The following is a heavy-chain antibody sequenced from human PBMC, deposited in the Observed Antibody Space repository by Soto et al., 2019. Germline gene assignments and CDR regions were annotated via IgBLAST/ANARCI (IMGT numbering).Heavy chain of an antibody. J-gene: IGHJ4*02. V-gene: IGHV4-34*01. CDR1: GGSFSGYY. CDR3: ARGPIRYFDWLSLQAYFDY. D-gene: IGHD3-9*01. CDR2: INHSGST. Sequence: SETLSLTCAVYGGSFSGYYWSWIRQPPGKGLEWIGEINHSGSTNYNPSLKSRVTISVDTSKNQFSLKLSSVTAADTAVYYCARGPIRYFDWLSLQAYFDYWRQGTLVTVSS.